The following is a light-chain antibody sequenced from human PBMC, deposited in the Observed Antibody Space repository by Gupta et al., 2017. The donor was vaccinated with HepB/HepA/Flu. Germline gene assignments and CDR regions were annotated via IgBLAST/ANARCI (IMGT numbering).Light chain of an antibody. CDR3: AAWDASLSGQV. V-gene: IGLV1-47*01. CDR2: RNN. Sequence: QSVLTPPPSASGTPGQRVTISCSGSSSNIGSNYVYWYQQLPGTAPKLLIYRNNQRPSGVPDRFSGSKSGTSASLAISGLRAEDEADYYCAAWDASLSGQVFGGGTKLTVL. J-gene: IGLJ2*01. CDR1: SSNIGSNY.